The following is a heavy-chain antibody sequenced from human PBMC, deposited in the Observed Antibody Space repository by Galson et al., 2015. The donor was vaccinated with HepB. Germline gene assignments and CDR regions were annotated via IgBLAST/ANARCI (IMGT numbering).Heavy chain of an antibody. Sequence: SLRLSCAASGFTFSSYAMSWVRQAPGRGLEWVSAISGGADSTYYADSVKGRFTISRDNSKNTLYLKMNGLTAEDTAIYYCAKGDVVVVTAGQFDYWGQGTLVTVSS. CDR1: GFTFSSYA. J-gene: IGHJ4*02. D-gene: IGHD2-21*02. V-gene: IGHV3-23*01. CDR3: AKGDVVVVTAGQFDY. CDR2: ISGGADST.